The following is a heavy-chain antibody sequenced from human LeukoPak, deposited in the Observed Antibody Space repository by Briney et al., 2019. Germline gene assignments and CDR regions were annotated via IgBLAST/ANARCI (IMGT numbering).Heavy chain of an antibody. V-gene: IGHV3-23*01. CDR3: ASRDPCSGGSCYGLGY. Sequence: GGSLRLSCAASGFTFSSYAMSWVRQAPGKGLEWVSVISGSGDRIYYADSVKGRFTISRDNSKNTLYLQMNSLRAEDTAVYYCASRDPCSGGSCYGLGYWGQGTLVTVSS. CDR2: ISGSGDRI. J-gene: IGHJ4*02. CDR1: GFTFSSYA. D-gene: IGHD2-15*01.